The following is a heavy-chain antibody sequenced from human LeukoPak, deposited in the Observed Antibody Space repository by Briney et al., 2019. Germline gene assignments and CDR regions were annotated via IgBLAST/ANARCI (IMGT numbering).Heavy chain of an antibody. J-gene: IGHJ5*02. CDR3: ARAAYCSSTSCFNWFDP. Sequence: PSETLSLTCTVSGGSISSYYWSWIRQPAGKGLEWIGRIYTGGSTNYNPSLKSRVTMSVDTSKNQFSLKLSSVTAADTAVYYCARAAYCSSTSCFNWFDPWGQGTLVTVSS. CDR1: GGSISSYY. V-gene: IGHV4-4*07. D-gene: IGHD2-2*01. CDR2: IYTGGST.